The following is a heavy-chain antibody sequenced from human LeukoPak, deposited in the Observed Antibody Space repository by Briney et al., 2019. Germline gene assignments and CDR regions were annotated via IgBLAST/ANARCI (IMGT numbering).Heavy chain of an antibody. J-gene: IGHJ6*03. CDR2: INPNSGVT. D-gene: IGHD5-18*01. V-gene: IGHV1-2*02. CDR3: ARTTEGGYIGYFYYYYMDV. CDR1: GYTFTGYY. Sequence: ASVKVSCKASGYTFTGYYMHWVRQAPGQGLEWMGWINPNSGVTNSAQKFQGRVTMTRDTSISTAYMELSRLRSDDTAVYYCARTTEGGYIGYFYYYYMDVWGKGTTVTISS.